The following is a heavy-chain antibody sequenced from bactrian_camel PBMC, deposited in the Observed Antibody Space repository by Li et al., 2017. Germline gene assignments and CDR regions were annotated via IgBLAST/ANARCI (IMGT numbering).Heavy chain of an antibody. J-gene: IGHJ6*01. CDR3: TRDRGLAVPAGSFDY. V-gene: IGHV3S40*01. CDR1: GFSFKTYA. D-gene: IGHD6*01. Sequence: VQLVESGGGLVQPGGSLRLSCVGSGFSFKTYAMNWVRQVPGKGLEWVSLISSSGGSTLYADSVKDRFTISRANAKNTINLELNSLKTEDTAMYYCTRDRGLAVPAGSFDYWAQGTQVTVS. CDR2: ISSSGGST.